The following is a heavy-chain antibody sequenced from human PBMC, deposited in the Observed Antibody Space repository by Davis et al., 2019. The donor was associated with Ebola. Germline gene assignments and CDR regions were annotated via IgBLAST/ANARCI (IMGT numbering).Heavy chain of an antibody. D-gene: IGHD2-15*01. V-gene: IGHV3-15*01. J-gene: IGHJ3*02. CDR2: IKSKTDGGTT. CDR1: GFTSSNAW. CDR3: TTDLGYCSGGSCYSYDAFDI. Sequence: GGSLRLSCAASGFTSSNAWMSWVRQAPGKGLEWVGRIKSKTDGGTTDYAAPVKGRFTISRDDSKNTLYLQMNSLKTEDTAVYYCTTDLGYCSGGSCYSYDAFDIWGQGTMVTVSS.